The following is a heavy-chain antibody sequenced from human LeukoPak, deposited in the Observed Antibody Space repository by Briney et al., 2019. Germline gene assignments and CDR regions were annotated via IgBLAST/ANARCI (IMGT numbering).Heavy chain of an antibody. V-gene: IGHV5-51*01. CDR1: GYSFTSYW. Sequence: GESLKISCKGSGYSFTSYWIGWVRQMPGKGLEWMGIIYPGDSDTRYSPSFQGQVTISADKSISTAYLQWSSLKASDTAMYYCARVGQIGSSWYNWFDPRGQGTLVTVSS. CDR2: IYPGDSDT. CDR3: ARVGQIGSSWYNWFDP. J-gene: IGHJ5*02. D-gene: IGHD6-13*01.